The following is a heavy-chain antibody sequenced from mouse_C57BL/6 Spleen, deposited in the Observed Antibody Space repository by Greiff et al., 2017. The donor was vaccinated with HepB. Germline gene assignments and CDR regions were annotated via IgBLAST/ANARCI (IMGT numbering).Heavy chain of an antibody. CDR2: ISYSGST. Sequence: VQLQQSGPGLVKPSQSLSLTCTVTGYSITSDYAWNWIRQFPGNKLEWMGYISYSGSTSYNPSLKSRISITLDTSKNQFFLQLNSVTTEDTATYYCAGSIMANWGQGTALTVSS. CDR1: GYSITSDYA. CDR3: AGSIMAN. J-gene: IGHJ2*01. V-gene: IGHV3-2*02.